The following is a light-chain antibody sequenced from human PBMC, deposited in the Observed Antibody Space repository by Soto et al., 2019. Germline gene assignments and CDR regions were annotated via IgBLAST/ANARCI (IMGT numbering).Light chain of an antibody. J-gene: IGLJ1*01. CDR3: SSYAGSNNSV. V-gene: IGLV2-8*01. Sequence: QSVLTQPPSASGSPGQSVTISCTGTSSDVGGYNYVSWYQQHPGKAPKLMIYEVSERPSGVPDRFSGSKSGNTASLTVSGLQAEDEADYYCSSYAGSNNSVFGTG. CDR2: EVS. CDR1: SSDVGGYNY.